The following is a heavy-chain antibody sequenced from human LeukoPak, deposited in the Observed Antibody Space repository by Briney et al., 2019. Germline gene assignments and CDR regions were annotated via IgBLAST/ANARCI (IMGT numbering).Heavy chain of an antibody. CDR1: GFTFSSYG. Sequence: GGSLRLSCAASGFTFSSYGMHWVRQAPGKGLEWVAVISYDGSNKYYADSVKGRFTISRDNSKNTLYLQMNSLRAEDTAVYYCAKDLVSSSWYYYYGMDVWGQGTRVTVSS. CDR2: ISYDGSNK. J-gene: IGHJ6*02. CDR3: AKDLVSSSWYYYYGMDV. D-gene: IGHD6-13*01. V-gene: IGHV3-30*18.